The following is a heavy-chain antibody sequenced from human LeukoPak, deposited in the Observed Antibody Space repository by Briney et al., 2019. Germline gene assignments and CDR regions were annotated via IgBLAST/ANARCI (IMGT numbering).Heavy chain of an antibody. CDR2: INPYRGDT. J-gene: IGHJ4*02. CDR3: ARDQGSLTTSWSTGY. V-gene: IGHV1-2*06. Sequence: GASVTVSCKPSGYTFTCYHIHWVPQAPGQGPEGMRRINPYRGDTNFAQKFQGRVTMTRDTSITTAYMDLSSLTPDDTAVYFSARDQGSLTTSWSTGYWGQGTQVTVSS. D-gene: IGHD6-13*01. CDR1: GYTFTCYH.